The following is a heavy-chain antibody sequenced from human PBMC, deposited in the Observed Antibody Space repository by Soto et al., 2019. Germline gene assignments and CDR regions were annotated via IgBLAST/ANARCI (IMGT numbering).Heavy chain of an antibody. CDR1: SGSISSSNW. CDR2: IYHSGST. Sequence: SETLSLTCAVSSGSISSSNWWSWVRQPPGKGLEWIGEIYHSGSTNYNPSLKSRVTISVDTSKNQFSLKLSSVTAADTAVYYCARVRFGVPVDWFDPWGQGTLVTVSS. CDR3: ARVRFGVPVDWFDP. D-gene: IGHD2-2*01. J-gene: IGHJ5*02. V-gene: IGHV4-4*02.